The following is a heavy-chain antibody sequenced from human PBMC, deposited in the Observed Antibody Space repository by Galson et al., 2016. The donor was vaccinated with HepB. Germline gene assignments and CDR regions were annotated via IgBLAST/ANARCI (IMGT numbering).Heavy chain of an antibody. CDR3: AGDSSSAL. D-gene: IGHD6-6*01. J-gene: IGHJ2*01. Sequence: SLRLSCAASGFTFSTSWMSWVRQAPGKGLEWVANIKPDGREKYYVDSVKGRFTISRDNAKNSLFLQMNSLRAEDTAVYYCAGDSSSALWGRGSLVTVSS. CDR2: IKPDGREK. CDR1: GFTFSTSW. V-gene: IGHV3-7*01.